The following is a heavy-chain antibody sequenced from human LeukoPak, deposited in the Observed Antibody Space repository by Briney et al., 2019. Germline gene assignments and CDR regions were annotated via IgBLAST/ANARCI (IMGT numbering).Heavy chain of an antibody. J-gene: IGHJ4*02. CDR3: AKGDYYDLDY. D-gene: IGHD3-22*01. Sequence: GGSLRLSCAASGFTFSNYGMNWVRQPPGKGLEWVSIITSGVGTTYNADSVKGRFTISRDNSRNTLYLQMNSLRAEDTAVYYCAKGDYYDLDYWGQGTLVTVSS. CDR2: ITSGVGTT. V-gene: IGHV3-23*01. CDR1: GFTFSNYG.